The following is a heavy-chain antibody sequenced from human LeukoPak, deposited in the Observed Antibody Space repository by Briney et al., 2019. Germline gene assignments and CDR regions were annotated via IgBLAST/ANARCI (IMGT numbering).Heavy chain of an antibody. CDR3: VITMVRGTPLWY. CDR2: ISGSGGST. D-gene: IGHD3-10*01. CDR1: GFTFSSYA. V-gene: IGHV3-23*01. Sequence: PGGSLRLSCAASGFTFSSYAMSWVRQAPGKGLEWVSAISGSGGSTYYADSVKGRFTISRDNSKNTLYLQMNSLRAEDTAVYYCVITMVRGTPLWYWGQGTLVTVSS. J-gene: IGHJ4*02.